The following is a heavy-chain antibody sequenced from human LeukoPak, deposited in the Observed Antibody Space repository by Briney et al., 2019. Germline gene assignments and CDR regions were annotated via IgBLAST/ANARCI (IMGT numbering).Heavy chain of an antibody. CDR1: GYTFTGYY. J-gene: IGHJ4*02. CDR2: INPNSGGT. V-gene: IGHV1-2*02. Sequence: ASLTLSCTASGYTFTGYYMHWVRQAPGQGLEWIGWINPNSGGTNYAQKFQGRVTMTTDKSTSTAYMELRSLRSDDTAVYYCARVGGSSWIFDYWGQGTLVTVSS. CDR3: ARVGGSSWIFDY. D-gene: IGHD6-13*01.